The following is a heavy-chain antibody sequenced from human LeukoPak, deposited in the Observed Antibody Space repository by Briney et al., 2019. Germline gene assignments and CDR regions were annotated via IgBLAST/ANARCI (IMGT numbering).Heavy chain of an antibody. J-gene: IGHJ4*02. V-gene: IGHV1-69*05. CDR2: IIPIFGTA. D-gene: IGHD1-26*01. Sequence: GASVKVSCKASGGTFSSYAISWVRQAPGQGLEWMGGIIPIFGTANYAQKFQGRVTITTDESTSTAYMELSSLRSEDTAVYYCARGVGATRPYDYWGQGTLVTVSS. CDR3: ARGVGATRPYDY. CDR1: GGTFSSYA.